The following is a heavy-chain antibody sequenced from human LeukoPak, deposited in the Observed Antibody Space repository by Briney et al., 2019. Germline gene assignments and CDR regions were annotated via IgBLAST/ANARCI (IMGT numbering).Heavy chain of an antibody. D-gene: IGHD4-17*01. Sequence: PSETLSLTCTVSGGSISSSSYYWGWIRQPPGKGLEWIGSIYYSGSTYYNPSLKSRVTISVDTSKNQFSLKLSSVTAADTAVYYCARGKGSYGDYETRGQGTLVTVSS. V-gene: IGHV4-39*07. J-gene: IGHJ4*02. CDR2: IYYSGST. CDR3: ARGKGSYGDYET. CDR1: GGSISSSSYY.